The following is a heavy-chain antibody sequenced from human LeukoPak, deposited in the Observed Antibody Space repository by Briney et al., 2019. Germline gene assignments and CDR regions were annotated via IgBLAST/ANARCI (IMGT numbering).Heavy chain of an antibody. V-gene: IGHV3-21*01. CDR2: ISGSSPYI. J-gene: IGHJ4*02. CDR1: GFTFSNYI. CDR3: ARNEVYSLDY. Sequence: PGGSLRLSCAASGFTFSNYIMTWVRQAPGKGLEWVSSISGSSPYIYYADSVKGRFTISRDNAKNSLSLQMNSLRAEDTAVYYCARNEVYSLDYWGQGTLATVSS.